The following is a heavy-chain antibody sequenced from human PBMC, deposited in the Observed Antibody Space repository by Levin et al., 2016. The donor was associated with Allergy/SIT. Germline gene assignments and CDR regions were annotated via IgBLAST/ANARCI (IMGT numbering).Heavy chain of an antibody. CDR2: IKSKTDGGTT. CDR1: GFTFSNAW. V-gene: IGHV3-15*01. D-gene: IGHD3-10*01. CDR3: TTDDDSTMVRGVIDPGYYYYYMDV. Sequence: GESLKISCAASGFTFSNAWMSWVRQAPGKGLEWVGRIKSKTDGGTTDYAAPVKGRFTISRDDSKNTLYLQMNSLKTEDTAVYYCTTDDDSTMVRGVIDPGYYYYYMDVWGKGTTVTVSS. J-gene: IGHJ6*03.